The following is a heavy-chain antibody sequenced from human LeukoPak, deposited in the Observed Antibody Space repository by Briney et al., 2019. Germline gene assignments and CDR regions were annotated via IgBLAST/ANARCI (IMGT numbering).Heavy chain of an antibody. V-gene: IGHV3-21*01. D-gene: IGHD6-13*01. CDR3: AREDASSWDY. Sequence: GGSLRLSCAASGFTFNIYSMDWVRQAPGKVLEWVSSISSSGSYIYYADSLKGRFTISRDNAKNSLYLQMNNLRAEDTAVYYCAREDASSWDYWGQGILVTVSS. J-gene: IGHJ4*02. CDR1: GFTFNIYS. CDR2: ISSSGSYI.